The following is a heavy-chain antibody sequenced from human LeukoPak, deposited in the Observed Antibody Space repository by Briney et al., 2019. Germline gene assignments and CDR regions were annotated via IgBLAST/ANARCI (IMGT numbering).Heavy chain of an antibody. CDR1: GGTCSSYA. CDR3: ARGSRFTVRPSNPTLGYFDY. J-gene: IGHJ4*02. V-gene: IGHV1-69*01. Sequence: SVKVSCKASGGTCSSYAISWVRQAPGQGLEWMGGIIPIFGTANYAQKFQGRVTITADESTSTAYMELSSLRSEDTAVYYCARGSRFTVRPSNPTLGYFDYWGQGTLVTVSS. D-gene: IGHD3-16*02. CDR2: IIPIFGTA.